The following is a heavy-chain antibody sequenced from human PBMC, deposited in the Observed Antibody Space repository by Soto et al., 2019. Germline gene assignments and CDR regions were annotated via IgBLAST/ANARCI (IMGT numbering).Heavy chain of an antibody. V-gene: IGHV1-8*01. CDR3: ARRPHCSGGICYYGLDN. D-gene: IGHD2-15*01. Sequence: QVQLVQSGAEVKKPGASVKVSCKASGYTFTNSDINWVRQAPGQGLEWMGWMNPDCGHAAYAQKFQGSVTLTTSTSTSTVYMEMRSLGSEDTAVYYCARRPHCSGGICYYGLDNWGQGTLVTVSS. J-gene: IGHJ4*02. CDR2: MNPDCGHA. CDR1: GYTFTNSD.